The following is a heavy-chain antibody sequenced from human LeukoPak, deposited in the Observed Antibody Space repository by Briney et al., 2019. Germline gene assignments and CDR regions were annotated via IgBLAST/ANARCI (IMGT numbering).Heavy chain of an antibody. CDR3: ARINRSPSAIYYYYMDV. CDR1: GLIFGDLF. V-gene: IGHV3-49*03. D-gene: IGHD2/OR15-2a*01. J-gene: IGHJ6*03. CDR2: IRPKRYGGTT. Sequence: HLGGSLRLSCKATGLIFGDLFIIWFRQAPGKGLEWVGFIRPKRYGGTTEYAASVKGRFTISRDDSESIAFLQMDSLETEDTAMYYCARINRSPSAIYYYYMDVWGKGTTVTVSS.